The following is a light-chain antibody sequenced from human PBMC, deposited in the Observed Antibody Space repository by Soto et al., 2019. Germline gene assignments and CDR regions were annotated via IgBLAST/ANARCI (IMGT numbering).Light chain of an antibody. J-gene: IGKJ2*01. CDR1: QGISND. CDR3: QQYNSYPRT. CDR2: TAS. V-gene: IGKV1-16*02. Sequence: DIQMTQSPSSLSASVGDRVTITCRASQGISNDLAWFQQKPGKAPKTLIHTASTLQTGAPSKFSGSGSGTDFTLIISSLQPEDFATYYCQQYNSYPRTIVQGTRLEI.